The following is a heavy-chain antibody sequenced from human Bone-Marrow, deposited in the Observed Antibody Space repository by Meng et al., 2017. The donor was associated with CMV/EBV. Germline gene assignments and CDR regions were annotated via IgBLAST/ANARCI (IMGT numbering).Heavy chain of an antibody. CDR1: GFTFSSYG. CDR3: AKARSVVTPYYFDY. Sequence: GGSLRLSCAASGFTFSSYGMHWVRQAPGKGLEWVAFIRYDGSNKYYADSVKGRFTISRDNSKNTLYLQMNSLRAEDTAVYYCAKARSVVTPYYFDYWGQGTTVTVSS. J-gene: IGHJ4*03. CDR2: IRYDGSNK. V-gene: IGHV3-30*02. D-gene: IGHD4-23*01.